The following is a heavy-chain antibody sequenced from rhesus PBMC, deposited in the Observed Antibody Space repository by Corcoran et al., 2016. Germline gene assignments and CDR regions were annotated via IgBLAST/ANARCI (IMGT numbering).Heavy chain of an antibody. V-gene: IGHV4S11*01. J-gene: IGHJ4*01. CDR2: IYGGGSTT. CDR1: GGSLRSDY. D-gene: IGHD2-39*01. Sequence: QVQLQESGPGLVKPSEPLSLPCAVSGGSLRSDYWRWIRQAPGKGLAWIGYIYGGGSTTEYNPSLKSRVTLSVDTSKNQVSLKVTSVTAADTAVYYCARGVSAIGPWGQGLLVTVS. CDR3: ARGVSAIGP.